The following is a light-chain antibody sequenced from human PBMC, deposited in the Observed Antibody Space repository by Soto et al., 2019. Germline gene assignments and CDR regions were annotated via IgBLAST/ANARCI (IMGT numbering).Light chain of an antibody. CDR3: QQYDTSPFT. Sequence: EIVLTQSPGTLSLSPGERATLSCRASQSVYSNYLAWYQQKPGQTPRLLIYGASSRPPGIPDRFSGSGSGTDFTLTISRLETEDFAVYYCQQYDTSPFTFGPGTKVDV. CDR2: GAS. V-gene: IGKV3-20*01. J-gene: IGKJ3*01. CDR1: QSVYSNY.